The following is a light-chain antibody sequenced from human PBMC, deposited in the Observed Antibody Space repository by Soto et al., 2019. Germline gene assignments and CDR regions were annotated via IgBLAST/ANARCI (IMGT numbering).Light chain of an antibody. CDR1: QSISSW. Sequence: IQMTQSPSTLSASVVDRVTLTCRASQSISSWLAWYQQKPGKAPKVLIYDASTLESGVPSRFTGRGSGTEFTLTISSLQPEDFATYYCQQYKSYSRMFGQGTKVDIK. J-gene: IGKJ1*01. CDR2: DAS. V-gene: IGKV1-5*01. CDR3: QQYKSYSRM.